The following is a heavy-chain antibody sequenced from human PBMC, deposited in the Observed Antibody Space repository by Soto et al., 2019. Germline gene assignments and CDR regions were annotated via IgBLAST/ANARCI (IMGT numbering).Heavy chain of an antibody. CDR2: INPNSGGT. J-gene: IGHJ4*02. CDR1: GYTFTGYY. CDR3: ARGHLRFLEWY. V-gene: IGHV1-2*02. Sequence: ASVKVSCKASGYTFTGYYMHWVRQAPGQGLECMGWINPNSGGTNYAQKFQGRVTMTRXTXXSXXXMXLSXLRXDDTAVYYCARGHLRFLEWYWGQGTLVTVSS. D-gene: IGHD3-3*01.